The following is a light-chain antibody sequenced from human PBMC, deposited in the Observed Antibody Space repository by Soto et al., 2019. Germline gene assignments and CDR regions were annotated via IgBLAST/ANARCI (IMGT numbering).Light chain of an antibody. Sequence: QSVLTQPRSVSGSPGQSVTISCTGASSDVGGYNYVSWYQQHPGKAPKVMIYDVTKRPSGVSDRFSGPKSANTASLTISGLQAEDEADYYCCSFAGRYIYVFGTGTKLTVL. V-gene: IGLV2-11*01. CDR2: DVT. CDR3: CSFAGRYIYV. J-gene: IGLJ1*01. CDR1: SSDVGGYNY.